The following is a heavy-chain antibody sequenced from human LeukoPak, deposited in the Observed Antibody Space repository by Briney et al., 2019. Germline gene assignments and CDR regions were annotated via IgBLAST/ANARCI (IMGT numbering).Heavy chain of an antibody. CDR2: ISAYNGNT. CDR1: GYTFTSYG. Sequence: GASVKVSCKASGYTFTSYGISWVRQAPGQGLEWMGWISAYNGNTNYAQKLQGRVNMTTDTSTSTAYMELRSMRSDDTAVYYCARDAGYCSSTSCRRGRGAFDIWGQGTMVTVSS. D-gene: IGHD2-2*01. CDR3: ARDAGYCSSTSCRRGRGAFDI. V-gene: IGHV1-18*01. J-gene: IGHJ3*02.